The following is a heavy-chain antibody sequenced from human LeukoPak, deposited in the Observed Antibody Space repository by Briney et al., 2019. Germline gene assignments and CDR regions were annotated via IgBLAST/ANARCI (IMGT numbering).Heavy chain of an antibody. V-gene: IGHV1-24*01. CDR1: GYTLTELS. CDR2: FDPEDGET. D-gene: IGHD3-9*01. J-gene: IGHJ1*01. Sequence: ASVKVSCKVSGYTLTELSMHWVRQAPGKGLEWMGGFDPEDGETIYAQKFQGRVTMTEDTSTDTAYMELSSLRSEDTAVYYCATEYGILTGYYSRPEYFQHWGQGTLVTVSS. CDR3: ATEYGILTGYYSRPEYFQH.